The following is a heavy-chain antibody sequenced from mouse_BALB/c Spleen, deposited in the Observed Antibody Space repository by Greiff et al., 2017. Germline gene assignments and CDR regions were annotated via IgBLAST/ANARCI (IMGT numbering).Heavy chain of an antibody. J-gene: IGHJ4*01. V-gene: IGHV1-69*02. CDR3: ARKATAMDY. D-gene: IGHD1-2*01. CDR2: IDLSDSYT. CDR1: GYTFTSYW. Sequence: QVQLQQPGAELVKPGASVKLSCKASGYTFTSYWMHWVKQRPGQGLEWIGEIDLSDSYTNYNQKFKGKATLTVDKSSSTAYMQLSSLTSEDSAVYYCARKATAMDYWGQGTSVTVSS.